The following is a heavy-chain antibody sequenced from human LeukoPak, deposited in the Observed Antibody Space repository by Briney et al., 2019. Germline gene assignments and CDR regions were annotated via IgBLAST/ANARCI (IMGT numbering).Heavy chain of an antibody. J-gene: IGHJ4*02. D-gene: IGHD3-22*01. CDR2: ISYDGSNK. Sequence: GGSLRLSCAASGFTFSSYAMHWVRQAPGKGLEWVAVISYDGSNKYYADSVKGRFTISRDNSKNTLYLQMNSLRAEDTAVYYCARVHLIVAVHYYFDYWGQGTLVTVSS. V-gene: IGHV3-30-3*01. CDR3: ARVHLIVAVHYYFDY. CDR1: GFTFSSYA.